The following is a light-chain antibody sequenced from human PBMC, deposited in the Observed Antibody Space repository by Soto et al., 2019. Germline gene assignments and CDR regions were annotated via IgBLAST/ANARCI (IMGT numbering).Light chain of an antibody. CDR3: SSYTSISTRYV. CDR1: SSDVGNYRF. CDR2: DVS. Sequence: QSVLTQPASVSGSPGQSITVSCTGTSSDVGNYRFVSWYQHHPGKAPKLIIHDVSNRPSGVSSRFSGSKSGNTASLTISGLQADDEADYYCSSYTSISTRYVFGTGTKVTVL. J-gene: IGLJ1*01. V-gene: IGLV2-14*03.